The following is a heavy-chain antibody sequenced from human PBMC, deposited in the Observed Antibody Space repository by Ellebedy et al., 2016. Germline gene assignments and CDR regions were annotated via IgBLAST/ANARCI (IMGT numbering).Heavy chain of an antibody. V-gene: IGHV4-30-4*01. CDR2: IYYSGST. J-gene: IGHJ4*02. D-gene: IGHD3-3*01. Sequence: SETLSLTCTVSGGSISSGDYYWSWIRQPPGTGLEWIGYIYYSGSTYYNPSLKSRVTISVDTSKNQFSLKLSSVTAADTAVYYCAGQDYDFWSGYYWGQGTLVTVSS. CDR1: GGSISSGDYY. CDR3: AGQDYDFWSGYY.